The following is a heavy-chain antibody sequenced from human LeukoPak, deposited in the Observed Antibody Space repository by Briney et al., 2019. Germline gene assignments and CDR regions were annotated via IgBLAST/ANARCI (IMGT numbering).Heavy chain of an antibody. CDR3: AREAVGATGDY. D-gene: IGHD1-26*01. CDR2: MNHHGNT. J-gene: IGHJ4*02. Sequence: SETLSLTCAVCGGSFSGHYWSWIRQPPGKGLEWIGEMNHHGNTNYNPSLKSRVTISVDTSKNQFSLRLSAVTAADTAMYYCAREAVGATGDYWGQGTLVTVSS. CDR1: GGSFSGHY. V-gene: IGHV4-34*01.